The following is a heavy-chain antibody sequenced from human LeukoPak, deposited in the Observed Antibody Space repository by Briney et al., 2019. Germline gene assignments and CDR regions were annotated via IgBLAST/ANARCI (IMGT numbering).Heavy chain of an antibody. CDR3: ARAFPNYYMDV. V-gene: IGHV4-31*03. Sequence: SETLSLTCTVSGGSISSGGYYWSWIRQHPGRGLEWIGYIYYSGSTYYNPSLKSRVTISVDTSKNQFSLKLSSVTAADTAVYYCARAFPNYYMDVWGKGTTVTVSS. CDR2: IYYSGST. CDR1: GGSISSGGYY. J-gene: IGHJ6*03.